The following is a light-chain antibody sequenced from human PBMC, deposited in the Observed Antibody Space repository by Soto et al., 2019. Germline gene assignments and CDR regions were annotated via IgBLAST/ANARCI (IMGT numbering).Light chain of an antibody. V-gene: IGKV3-15*01. Sequence: EVVLTQSPGTLSLSPGERATLSWRASQSVAANYLAWYQQKRGQAPRLLIYGASSRATGIPVRFSGSGSGTEFTLTISSLQSEDFAVYYCQQYNHWPPTWTFGQGTKVDIK. CDR1: QSVAANY. J-gene: IGKJ1*01. CDR2: GAS. CDR3: QQYNHWPPTWT.